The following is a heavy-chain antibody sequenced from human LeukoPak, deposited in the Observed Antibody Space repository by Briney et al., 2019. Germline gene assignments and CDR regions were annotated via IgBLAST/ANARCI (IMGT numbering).Heavy chain of an antibody. CDR3: ASWPGGWYGEDS. D-gene: IGHD6-19*01. CDR2: IYGGGST. Sequence: GGSLRLSCEASGFTVSSNYMSWVRQAPGKGLEWVSVIYGGGSTYYADTVKGRFTISRDTSKNTLYLQMNSLRAEDTAVYYCASWPGGWYGEDSWGQGTLVTVSS. CDR1: GFTVSSNY. J-gene: IGHJ4*02. V-gene: IGHV3-53*01.